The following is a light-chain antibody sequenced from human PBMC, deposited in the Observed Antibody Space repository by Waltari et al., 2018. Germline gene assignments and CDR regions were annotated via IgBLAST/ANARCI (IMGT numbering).Light chain of an antibody. CDR1: MHDVGTSNL. V-gene: IGLV2-23*01. Sequence: SALTQPAPGSPAPGPPTTMSCPVTMHDVGTSNLPPWYQQHPGKAPKPIIYDGSSRPSGVSNRFSGSKSGNTASLTISGLQAEDEADYYCCSYAGSFTWVFGGGTKVTVL. CDR3: CSYAGSFTWV. J-gene: IGLJ3*02. CDR2: DGS.